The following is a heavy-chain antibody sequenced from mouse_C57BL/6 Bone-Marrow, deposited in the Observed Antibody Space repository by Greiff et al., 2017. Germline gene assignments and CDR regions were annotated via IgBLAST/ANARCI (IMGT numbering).Heavy chain of an antibody. CDR2: IHPNSGST. J-gene: IGHJ4*01. CDR1: GYTFTSYW. CDR3: ARKILLLYAMDY. V-gene: IGHV1-64*01. D-gene: IGHD1-1*01. Sequence: QVQLQQPGAELVKPGASVKLSCKASGYTFTSYWMHWVKQRPGQGLEWIGMIHPNSGSTNYNEKFKSKATLTVDKSSSTAYMQLSSLTSEDSAVYYCARKILLLYAMDYWGQGTSVTVSS.